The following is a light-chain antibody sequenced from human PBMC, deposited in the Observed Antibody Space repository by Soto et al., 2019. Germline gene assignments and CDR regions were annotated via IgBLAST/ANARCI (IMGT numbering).Light chain of an antibody. CDR1: QSISSW. CDR2: DAS. J-gene: IGKJ1*01. CDR3: QQANSPWT. V-gene: IGKV1-12*01. Sequence: DIQVTQSPSSVSASVGDRVAITCRASQSISSWLAWYQQKPGKAPKLLIYDASSLESGVPSRFSGSGSGTDFTLTISSLQPEDFATYYCQQANSPWTFGQGTKVDIK.